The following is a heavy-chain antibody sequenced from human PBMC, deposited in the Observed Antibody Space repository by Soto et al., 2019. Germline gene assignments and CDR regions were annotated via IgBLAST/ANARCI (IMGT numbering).Heavy chain of an antibody. J-gene: IGHJ4*02. CDR1: GGSISSSSYY. CDR3: ARQGDHVAVAWDY. Sequence: SETLSLTCTVSGGSISSSSYYWGWIRQPPGKGLEWIGSIYYSGSTYYNPSLKSRVTISVDTSKNQFSLKLSSVTAADTAVYYCARQGDHVAVAWDYWGPGTMVTVYS. CDR2: IYYSGST. D-gene: IGHD6-19*01. V-gene: IGHV4-39*01.